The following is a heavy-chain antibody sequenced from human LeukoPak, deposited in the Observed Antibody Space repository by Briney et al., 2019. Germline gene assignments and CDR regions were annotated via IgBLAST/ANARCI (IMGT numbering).Heavy chain of an antibody. CDR1: GFTLDDYT. V-gene: IGHV3-43*01. J-gene: IGHJ6*02. Sequence: GGSLRLSCAASGFTLDDYTMHWVRQAPGKGLEWVSLISWDGGSTYYADSVKGRFTISRDNSKNSLYLQMNSLRTEDTALYYCAKDYSSSWYTYYYGMDVWGQGTTVTVSS. D-gene: IGHD6-13*01. CDR2: ISWDGGST. CDR3: AKDYSSSWYTYYYGMDV.